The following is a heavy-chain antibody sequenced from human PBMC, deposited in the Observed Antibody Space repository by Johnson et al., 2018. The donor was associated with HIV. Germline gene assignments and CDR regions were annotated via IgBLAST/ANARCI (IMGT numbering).Heavy chain of an antibody. Sequence: QVQLMESGGGVVQPGRSLRLSCAASGFTFSSYAMHWVRQAPGKGLEWVALISYDGSNKYYADPVKGRFTISRDNSKNTLYLQMNSLRAEDTAVYYCAREATGSSYAFDIWGQGTMVTVSS. V-gene: IGHV3-30-3*01. CDR2: ISYDGSNK. J-gene: IGHJ3*02. D-gene: IGHD6-6*01. CDR3: AREATGSSYAFDI. CDR1: GFTFSSYA.